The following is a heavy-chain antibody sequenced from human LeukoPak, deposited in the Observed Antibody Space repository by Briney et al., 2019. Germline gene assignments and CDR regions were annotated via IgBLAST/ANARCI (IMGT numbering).Heavy chain of an antibody. J-gene: IGHJ4*02. CDR2: MSASIGSR. CDR3: AKVKIYDSSGYYSHCFDN. Sequence: GGSLRLSCEASGFTFTKYAVGWVRQAPGKGLEWVSVMSASIGSRYYADSVKGRFSISRDNSQNTQYLQMNNLRAEDTAVYYCAKVKIYDSSGYYSHCFDNWGQGTLVTVSS. D-gene: IGHD3-22*01. V-gene: IGHV3-23*01. CDR1: GFTFTKYA.